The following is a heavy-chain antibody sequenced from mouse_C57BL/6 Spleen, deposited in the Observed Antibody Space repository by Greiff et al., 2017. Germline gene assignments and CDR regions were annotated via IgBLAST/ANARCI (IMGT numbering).Heavy chain of an antibody. J-gene: IGHJ2*01. CDR2: NYPGDGDT. CDR3: ARRLTFDY. CDR1: GYAFSSSW. Sequence: QVQLKQSGPELVKPGASVKISCKASGYAFSSSWMNWVKQRPGKGLEWIGRNYPGDGDTNYNGKFKGKATLTADKSSRTAYMQLSSLTSEDSAVYFCARRLTFDYWGQGTTLTVSS. D-gene: IGHD2-13*01. V-gene: IGHV1-82*01.